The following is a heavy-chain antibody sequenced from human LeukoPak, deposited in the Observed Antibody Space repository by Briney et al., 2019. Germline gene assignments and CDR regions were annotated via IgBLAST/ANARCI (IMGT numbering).Heavy chain of an antibody. Sequence: GALRLSCAASGFTFSDHAMHWVRQAPGKGLEWVAVISYHGRDIYYADSVKGRFTISRDNSNKMLYVQMNSLRPEDTAVYYCAKSRDTSGYSAFDHWGQGTLVTVSS. CDR3: AKSRDTSGYSAFDH. CDR2: ISYHGRDI. V-gene: IGHV3-30-3*02. J-gene: IGHJ4*02. CDR1: GFTFSDHA. D-gene: IGHD3-22*01.